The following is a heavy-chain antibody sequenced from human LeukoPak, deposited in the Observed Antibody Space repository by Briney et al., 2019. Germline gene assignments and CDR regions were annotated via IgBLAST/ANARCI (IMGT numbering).Heavy chain of an antibody. CDR1: GFTFSGYG. CDR2: IWYDGSNK. D-gene: IGHD3-3*01. CDR3: ARERGIFGVVIPFDY. Sequence: GGSLRHSCAAAGFTFSGYGMYWVRQAPGKGLEWVAVIWYDGSNKYYADSVKGRFTISRENSKNTLYLQMNSLRAEDTAVYYCARERGIFGVVIPFDYWGQGTLVSVSS. J-gene: IGHJ4*02. V-gene: IGHV3-33*01.